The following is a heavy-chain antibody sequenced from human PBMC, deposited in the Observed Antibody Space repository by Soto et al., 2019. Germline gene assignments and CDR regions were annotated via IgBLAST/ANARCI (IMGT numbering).Heavy chain of an antibody. D-gene: IGHD3-3*01. Sequence: GASVKVSCKVSGYTLTELSMHWVRQAPGKGLEWMGGFDPEDGETIYAQKFQGRVTMTEDTSTDTAYMELSSLRSEDTAVYYCATSPTLLRFLEWPNWFDPWGQGTLVTAPQ. CDR1: GYTLTELS. V-gene: IGHV1-24*01. J-gene: IGHJ5*02. CDR3: ATSPTLLRFLEWPNWFDP. CDR2: FDPEDGET.